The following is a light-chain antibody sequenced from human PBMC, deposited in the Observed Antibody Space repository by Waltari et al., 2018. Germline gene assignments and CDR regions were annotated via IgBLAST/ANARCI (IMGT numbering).Light chain of an antibody. Sequence: EIVLTQSTATMTLSPGERATLPCRASQSFSTHLAWSQQKPGQAPRLLINDASSRATGIPARFSGSGSATDYTLTISSLAPEDFAVYYCHQRSNWPLTFGPGTKLDIE. V-gene: IGKV3-11*01. CDR3: HQRSNWPLT. J-gene: IGKJ3*01. CDR1: QSFSTH. CDR2: DAS.